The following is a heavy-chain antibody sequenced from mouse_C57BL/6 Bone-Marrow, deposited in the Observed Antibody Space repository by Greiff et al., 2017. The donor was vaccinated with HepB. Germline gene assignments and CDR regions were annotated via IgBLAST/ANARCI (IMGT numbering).Heavy chain of an antibody. V-gene: IGHV5S21*01. CDR1: GFTFSSYA. J-gene: IGHJ2*01. CDR2: ISSGGDYI. CDR3: ARLDYFDY. Sequence: EVMLVESGEGLVKPGGSLKLSCAASGFTFSSYAMSWVRQTPEKRLEWVAYISSGGDYIYYADTVKGRFTISRDNAKNTLFLQMTSLRSEDTAMYYCARLDYFDYWGQGTTLTVSS.